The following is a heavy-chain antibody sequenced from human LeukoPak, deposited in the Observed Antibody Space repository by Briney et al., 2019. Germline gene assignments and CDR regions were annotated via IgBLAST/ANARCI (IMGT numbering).Heavy chain of an antibody. J-gene: IGHJ4*02. CDR2: INSDGSST. CDR3: ARERGVYAILEGFDY. CDR1: GFTFSSYW. D-gene: IGHD2-8*01. V-gene: IGHV3-74*01. Sequence: PGGSLRLSCAASGFTFSSYWMHWVRQAPGKGLVWVSRINSDGSSTSYADSVKGRFTISRDNAKNSLYLQMNSLRAEDTAVYYCARERGVYAILEGFDYWGQGTLVTVSS.